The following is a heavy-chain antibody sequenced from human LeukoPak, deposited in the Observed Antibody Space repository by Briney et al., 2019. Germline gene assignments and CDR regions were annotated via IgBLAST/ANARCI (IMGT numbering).Heavy chain of an antibody. CDR3: AKAEAYYDSSGYPYYFDY. V-gene: IGHV3-23*01. CDR1: GFTFSSYA. Sequence: PGGSLRLSCAASGFTFSSYAMSWVRQAPGKGLEWVSAISGSGGSTYYADSVKGRFTISRDNSKNTLYLQMNSLRAEDTAVYYCAKAEAYYDSSGYPYYFDYWGQGTLVTVSS. J-gene: IGHJ4*02. CDR2: ISGSGGST. D-gene: IGHD3-22*01.